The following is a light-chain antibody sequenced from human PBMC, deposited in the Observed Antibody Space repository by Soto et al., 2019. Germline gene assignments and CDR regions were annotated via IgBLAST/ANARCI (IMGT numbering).Light chain of an antibody. CDR1: SSDVGGYKY. Sequence: QSVLTQPASVSGSPGQSITISCTGTSSDVGGYKYVSWYQQHPGKAPKLLIYEVSNRPSGISNRFSASKSDNTASLTVSGLRAEDEADYYCSSYRSGDLYGFGSWTKVTVL. V-gene: IGLV2-14*01. CDR3: SSYRSGDLYG. CDR2: EVS. J-gene: IGLJ1*01.